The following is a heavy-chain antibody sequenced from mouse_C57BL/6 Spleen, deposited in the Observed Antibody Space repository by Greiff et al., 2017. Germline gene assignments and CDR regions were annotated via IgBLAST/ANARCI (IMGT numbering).Heavy chain of an antibody. CDR3: ARHYSKDYYAMDY. D-gene: IGHD2-5*01. CDR1: GYTFTSYW. CDR2: IHPNSGST. J-gene: IGHJ4*01. Sequence: QVQLQQPGAELVKPGASVKLSCKASGYTFTSYWMHWVKQRPGQGLEWIGMIHPNSGSTNYNEKFKSKATLTVDKSSSTAYMQLSSLTSEDSAVYYCARHYSKDYYAMDYWGQGTSVTVSS. V-gene: IGHV1-64*01.